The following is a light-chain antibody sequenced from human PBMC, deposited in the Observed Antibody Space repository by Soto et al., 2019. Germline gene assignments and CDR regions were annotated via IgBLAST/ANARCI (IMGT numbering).Light chain of an antibody. V-gene: IGKV3-15*01. Sequence: DTVMTQSPATLSVSPGERATLSCRASQSVSSNLAWYQQKPGQAPRLLIYGASTRATGIPARVSGSGSGTEFTLTISSLQSEDFAVYYCQQYNNWPPYTFGQGTKLEIK. CDR3: QQYNNWPPYT. J-gene: IGKJ2*01. CDR2: GAS. CDR1: QSVSSN.